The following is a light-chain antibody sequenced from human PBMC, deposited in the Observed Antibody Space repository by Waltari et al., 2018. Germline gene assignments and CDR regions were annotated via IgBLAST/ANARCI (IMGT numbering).Light chain of an antibody. Sequence: QLVLTQSPSASASLGASVKLTCTLSSGHSSNVIAWLQPQPGKGPRYLMGVNSDGSHSRGDEIPDRFSGSSSGAERYLTISSLQSEDEADYYCQTGGHGTWVFGGGTKLTVL. CDR1: SGHSSNV. J-gene: IGLJ3*02. CDR2: VNSDGSH. CDR3: QTGGHGTWV. V-gene: IGLV4-69*01.